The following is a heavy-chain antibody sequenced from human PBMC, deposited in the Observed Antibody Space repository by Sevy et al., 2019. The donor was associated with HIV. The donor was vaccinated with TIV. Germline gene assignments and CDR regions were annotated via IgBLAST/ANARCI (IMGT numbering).Heavy chain of an antibody. V-gene: IGHV3-53*01. CDR2: ISSGGGT. CDR3: AREQSSSGWSHFDY. D-gene: IGHD6-19*01. Sequence: GGSLRLSCAASGFTVSSKYMAWVRQAPGKGLEWVSAISSGGGTFYADSVKGRSTIYRDDSKNTVFLQMNSLRAEDTAVYYCAREQSSSGWSHFDYWGQGTLVTVSS. CDR1: GFTVSSKY. J-gene: IGHJ4*02.